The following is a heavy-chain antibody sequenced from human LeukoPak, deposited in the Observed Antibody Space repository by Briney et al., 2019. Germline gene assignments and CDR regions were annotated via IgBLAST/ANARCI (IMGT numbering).Heavy chain of an antibody. Sequence: SETLSLTCAVYGGSFSGYYWSWIRQPPGKGLEWIGEINHSGSTNYNPSLKSRVTISVDTSKNQFSLKLSSVTAADTAVYYCASGIAAAGTGGIWFDPWGQGTLVTVSS. CDR3: ASGIAAAGTGGIWFDP. CDR2: INHSGST. D-gene: IGHD6-13*01. CDR1: GGSFSGYY. V-gene: IGHV4-34*01. J-gene: IGHJ5*02.